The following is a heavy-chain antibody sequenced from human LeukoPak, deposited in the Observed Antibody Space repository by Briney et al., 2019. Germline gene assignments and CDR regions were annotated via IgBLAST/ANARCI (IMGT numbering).Heavy chain of an antibody. CDR1: GYTFTSYD. CDR2: MNPNSGNT. J-gene: IGHJ6*02. D-gene: IGHD3-10*01. CDR3: ARLAGGSGSPNRVHYYGMDV. Sequence: ASVKVSCKASGYTFTSYDINWVRQATGQGLEWMGWMNPNSGNTGYAQKFQGRVTMTRNTSISTAYMELSSVTAADAAVYYCARLAGGSGSPNRVHYYGMDVWGQGTTVTVSS. V-gene: IGHV1-8*01.